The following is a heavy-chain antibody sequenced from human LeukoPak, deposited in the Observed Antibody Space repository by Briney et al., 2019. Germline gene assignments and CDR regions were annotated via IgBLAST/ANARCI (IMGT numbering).Heavy chain of an antibody. CDR1: GFNFDDYA. CDR2: IKQDGSEK. Sequence: QPGRSLRLSCAASGFNFDDYAMHWVRQAPGKGLEWVANIKQDGSEKYYVDSVKGRFTISRDNAKNSLYLQMNSLRAEDTAIYYCARGPQFSGPGWFDPWGQGTLVTASS. V-gene: IGHV3-7*04. J-gene: IGHJ5*02. D-gene: IGHD3-10*01. CDR3: ARGPQFSGPGWFDP.